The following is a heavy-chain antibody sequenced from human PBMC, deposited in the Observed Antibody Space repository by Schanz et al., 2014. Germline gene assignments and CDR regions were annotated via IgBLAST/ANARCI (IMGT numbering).Heavy chain of an antibody. CDR1: GFTFSDYY. CDR2: ISDSGDST. V-gene: IGHV3-11*01. J-gene: IGHJ6*02. Sequence: QVQLVESGGGLVKPGGSLRLSCAASGFTFSDYYMTWIRQAPGKGLEWVSDISDSGDSTHYADSVKGRFTISRDNAKNSLFLQMNSLSAEDTAVYYCARAQGVIRLYYGVDVWGQGTTVTVSS. D-gene: IGHD3-10*01. CDR3: ARAQGVIRLYYGVDV.